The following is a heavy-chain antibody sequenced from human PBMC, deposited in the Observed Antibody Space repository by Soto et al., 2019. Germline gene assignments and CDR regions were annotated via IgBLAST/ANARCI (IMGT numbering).Heavy chain of an antibody. J-gene: IGHJ6*02. D-gene: IGHD3-10*01. Sequence: PGGSLRLSCAASGFTFSSYALGWVRQAPGRGLECASAISGSGVSTFYADSVKGRFTISRDTSKNTLYLQMNTLTAEDTAVYYCAKDHRIWGRLVEYMDVWGQGTTVTVSS. CDR2: ISGSGVST. CDR3: AKDHRIWGRLVEYMDV. CDR1: GFTFSSYA. V-gene: IGHV3-23*01.